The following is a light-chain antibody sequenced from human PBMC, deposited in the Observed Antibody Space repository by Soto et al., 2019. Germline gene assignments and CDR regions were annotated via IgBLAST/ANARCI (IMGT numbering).Light chain of an antibody. CDR3: QQYTSYYT. CDR1: QDISNW. CDR2: KAS. J-gene: IGKJ5*01. V-gene: IGKV1-5*03. Sequence: DIQMTQSPSTLSASVGDRVSITCRASQDISNWLAWYQQKPGKAPNLLIYKASTLDSGVPSRFSGSGSGTDFTLTISGLQPDDFATYYCQQYTSYYTFGQGTRLEIK.